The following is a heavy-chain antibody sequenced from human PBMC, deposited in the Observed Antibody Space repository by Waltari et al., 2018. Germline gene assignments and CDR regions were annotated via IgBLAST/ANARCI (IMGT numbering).Heavy chain of an antibody. CDR3: ARGGGGDWEWFDP. D-gene: IGHD2-21*02. Sequence: QVQLQESGPSLLKPSETLSRICTVSGGPTSVFYWSWVRQPPGKGLDWIGYIYYTGSTNFNPSLKSRVTMSVDTSKNQFSLKLSSVTAADTAFYYCARGGGGDWEWFDPWGQGTLVTVSS. V-gene: IGHV4-59*01. CDR2: IYYTGST. CDR1: GGPTSVFY. J-gene: IGHJ5*02.